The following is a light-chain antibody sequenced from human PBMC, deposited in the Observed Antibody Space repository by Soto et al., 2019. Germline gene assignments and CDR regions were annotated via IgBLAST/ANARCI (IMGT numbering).Light chain of an antibody. CDR3: SSYTSINTLV. V-gene: IGLV2-14*01. J-gene: IGLJ2*01. CDR1: SSDVGGYNY. CDR2: EVS. Sequence: QSALTQPASVSGSPGQSITISCSGISSDVGGYNYVSWYQHHPGKAPKLMIYEVSNRPSGVSNRFSGSKSGNTAFLTISGLQAEDEANYYCSSYTSINTLVFGGGTKVTVL.